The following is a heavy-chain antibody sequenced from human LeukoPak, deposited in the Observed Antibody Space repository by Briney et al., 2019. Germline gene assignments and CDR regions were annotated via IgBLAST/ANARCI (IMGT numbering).Heavy chain of an antibody. J-gene: IGHJ4*02. Sequence: GRSLRLSCAVSGFTFSNYGMHWVRQAPGKGLEWVSMIWHDGNNKYYEDSVKGRFTISRDNSKNTPYLQMNSLRAEDTAVYYCARGDPQDYWGQGTLVIVSS. CDR3: ARGDPQDY. CDR1: GFTFSNYG. V-gene: IGHV3-33*01. CDR2: IWHDGNNK.